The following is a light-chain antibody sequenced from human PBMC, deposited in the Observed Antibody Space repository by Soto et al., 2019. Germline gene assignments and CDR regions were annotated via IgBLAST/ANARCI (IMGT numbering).Light chain of an antibody. Sequence: AIQMTQSTSSLSASVGDIVTITCRASQGIGRDLGWYQQKPGKAPNLLSYAISTLQSGVPSRFSGSGSGTDFTLTISSLQPEDIATYYFLQDYSNPLTFGGGTKVEIK. CDR1: QGIGRD. V-gene: IGKV1-6*01. J-gene: IGKJ4*01. CDR3: LQDYSNPLT. CDR2: AIS.